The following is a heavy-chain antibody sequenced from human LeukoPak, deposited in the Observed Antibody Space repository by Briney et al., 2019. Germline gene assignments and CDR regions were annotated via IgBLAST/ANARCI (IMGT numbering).Heavy chain of an antibody. D-gene: IGHD5-24*01. CDR3: ARVGDGYKPDY. Sequence: NTSETLSLTCTVSGGSISSGGYYWSWIRQHPGKGLEWIGYIYYSGSTYYNPSLKSRVTISVDTSKNQFSPKLSSVTAADTAVYYCARVGDGYKPDYWGQGTLVTVSS. V-gene: IGHV4-31*03. J-gene: IGHJ4*02. CDR1: GGSISSGGYY. CDR2: IYYSGST.